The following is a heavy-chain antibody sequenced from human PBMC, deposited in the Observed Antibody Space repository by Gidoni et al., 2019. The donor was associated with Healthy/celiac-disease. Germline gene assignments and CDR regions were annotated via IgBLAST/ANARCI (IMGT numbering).Heavy chain of an antibody. CDR1: GFPFSRYG. Sequence: QVQLVESGGGVVQPGRSLRISCSASGFPFSRYGMHWVRQAPGKGLEWVAVIWYDGSNKYYADSVKGRFTISRDNSKNTLYLQMNSLRAEDTAVYYCARDEAGYSSGWYYFDYWGQGTLVTVSS. V-gene: IGHV3-33*01. D-gene: IGHD6-19*01. J-gene: IGHJ4*02. CDR2: IWYDGSNK. CDR3: ARDEAGYSSGWYYFDY.